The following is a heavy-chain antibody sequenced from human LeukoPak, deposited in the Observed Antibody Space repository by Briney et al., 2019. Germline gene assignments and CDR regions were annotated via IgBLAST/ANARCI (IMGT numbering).Heavy chain of an antibody. V-gene: IGHV4-38-2*02. Sequence: SETLSLTCTVSGGSIRSDYSWGWVRQPPGKGLEWIGIIYHRGNTYYNPSLKSRVTMSVDTSKNQFSLKMSSVTAADTAVYYCVRDIWGLPPDYWGQGTLVTVSS. CDR3: VRDIWGLPPDY. CDR2: IYHRGNT. J-gene: IGHJ4*02. D-gene: IGHD7-27*01. CDR1: GGSIRSDYS.